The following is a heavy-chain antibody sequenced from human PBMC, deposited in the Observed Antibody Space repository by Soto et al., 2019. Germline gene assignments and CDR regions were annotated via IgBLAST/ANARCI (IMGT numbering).Heavy chain of an antibody. D-gene: IGHD5-12*01. V-gene: IGHV3-7*01. CDR3: ALGQWLQFPRY. J-gene: IGHJ4*02. CDR2: INQDGSEE. Sequence: ETLSLSCAASGFTFSTYSMNWVRQAPGKGLEWVASINQDGSEEYFVDSMKGRFTISRDNAKNSLSLQMNSLRAEDTALYYGALGQWLQFPRYGVQGALVPVS. CDR1: GFTFSTYS.